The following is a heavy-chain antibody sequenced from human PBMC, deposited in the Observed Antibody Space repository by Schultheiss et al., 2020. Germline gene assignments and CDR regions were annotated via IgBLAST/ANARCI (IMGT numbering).Heavy chain of an antibody. V-gene: IGHV1-69*13. CDR1: GGTFSSYA. CDR3: ASIPAVYSNYRFYNYGLDV. Sequence: SVKVSCKASGGTFSSYAISWVRQAPGQGLEWMGGIIPIFGTANYAQKFQGRVTITADESTSTAYMELSSLRSEDTAVYYCASIPAVYSNYRFYNYGLDVWGQGTTVTVSS. J-gene: IGHJ6*02. D-gene: IGHD4-11*01. CDR2: IIPIFGTA.